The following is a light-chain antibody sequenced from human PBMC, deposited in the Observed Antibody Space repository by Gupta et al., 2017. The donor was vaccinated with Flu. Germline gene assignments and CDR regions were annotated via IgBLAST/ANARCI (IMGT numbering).Light chain of an antibody. Sequence: TSTDVGGYNYVSWYQQYPDKAPKVMIYEVSKRPSGVSNRFSGSKSDNTASLTISGLQAEDEADYYCCSDAGSSTWVFGTGTTVTVL. CDR3: CSDAGSSTWV. CDR1: STDVGGYNY. V-gene: IGLV2-14*01. CDR2: EVS. J-gene: IGLJ1*01.